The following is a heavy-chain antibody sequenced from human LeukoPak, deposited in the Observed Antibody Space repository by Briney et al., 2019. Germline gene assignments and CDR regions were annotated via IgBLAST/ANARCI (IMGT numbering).Heavy chain of an antibody. J-gene: IGHJ3*02. CDR2: IWYDGSNK. V-gene: IGHV3-33*06. CDR3: AKDPGAFDI. CDR1: GFTFSSYG. Sequence: GGSLRLSCAAAGFTFSSYGMHWVRQAPSKGLEWVAVIWYDGSNKYYADSVKGRFTISRDNSKNTLYLQMNSLRAEDTAVYYCAKDPGAFDIWGQGTMVTVSS.